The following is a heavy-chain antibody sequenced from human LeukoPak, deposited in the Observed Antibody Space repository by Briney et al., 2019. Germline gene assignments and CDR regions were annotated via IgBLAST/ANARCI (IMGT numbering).Heavy chain of an antibody. CDR1: GGSISSYY. CDR2: IYYSGST. Sequence: SETLSLTCTVSGGSISSYYWSWIRQPPGKGLEWIGYIYYSGSTNYNPSLKSRVTISVDASKNQFSLKLSSVTAADTAVYYCARRAFYGDQYDYWGQGTLVTVSS. J-gene: IGHJ4*02. CDR3: ARRAFYGDQYDY. V-gene: IGHV4-59*08. D-gene: IGHD4-17*01.